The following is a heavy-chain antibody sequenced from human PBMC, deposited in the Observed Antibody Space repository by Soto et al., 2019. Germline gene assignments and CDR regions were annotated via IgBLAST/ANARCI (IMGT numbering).Heavy chain of an antibody. Sequence: ASVKVSCKASGYTFTSYGISWVRQAPGQGLEWMGWISAYNGNTNYAQKLQGRVTMTTDTSTSTAYMELRSLRSDDTAVYYCALTGSSSSFYYYYGMDVWGKGTTVTVSS. CDR2: ISAYNGNT. CDR1: GYTFTSYG. V-gene: IGHV1-18*04. CDR3: ALTGSSSSFYYYYGMDV. D-gene: IGHD6-6*01. J-gene: IGHJ6*04.